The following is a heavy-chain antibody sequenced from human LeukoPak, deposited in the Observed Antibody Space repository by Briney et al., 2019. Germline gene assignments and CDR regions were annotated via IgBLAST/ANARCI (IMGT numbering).Heavy chain of an antibody. D-gene: IGHD3-22*01. J-gene: IGHJ3*02. V-gene: IGHV4-4*07. CDR3: ARDLADYYYDSSGYYFYAFDI. CDR2: IYTSGST. CDR1: GGSISSYY. Sequence: SETLSLTCTVSGGSISSYYWSWIRQPAGKGLEWIWRIYTSGSTNYNPSLKSRVTISVDKSKNQFSLKLSSVTAADTAVYYCARDLADYYYDSSGYYFYAFDIWGQGTMVTVSS.